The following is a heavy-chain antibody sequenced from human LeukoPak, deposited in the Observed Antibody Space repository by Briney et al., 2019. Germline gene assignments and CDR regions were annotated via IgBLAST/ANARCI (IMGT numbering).Heavy chain of an antibody. D-gene: IGHD5-12*01. CDR1: GNSFTYNC. Sequence: GEPMKIFCKGSGNSFTYNCNGWVRQMPGKGVEVMGFIWPGDSNSRYSPSFHGQVTISADGSISTDCLQWNRLKASDTAMYYCARHVATVTTIWFDPWGQGTLVTVSS. CDR2: IWPGDSNS. J-gene: IGHJ5*02. V-gene: IGHV5-51*01. CDR3: ARHVATVTTIWFDP.